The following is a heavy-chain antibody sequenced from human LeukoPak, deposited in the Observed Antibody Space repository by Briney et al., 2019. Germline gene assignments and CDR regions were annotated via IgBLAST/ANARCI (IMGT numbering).Heavy chain of an antibody. CDR1: GGSIPTKNFY. CDR3: ARDPRAGSYGNNWFDP. D-gene: IGHD5-18*01. Sequence: SETLSLTCTVSGGSIPTKNFYWGWIRQPPGKGLEWIGSIYYSGSTYYNPSLKSRVTISVDTSKNQFSLKLSSVTAADTAVYYCARDPRAGSYGNNWFDPWGQGTLVTVSS. V-gene: IGHV4-39*07. J-gene: IGHJ5*02. CDR2: IYYSGST.